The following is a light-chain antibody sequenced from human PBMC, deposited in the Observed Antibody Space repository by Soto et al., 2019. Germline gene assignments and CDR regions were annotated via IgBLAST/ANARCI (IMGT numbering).Light chain of an antibody. V-gene: IGKV1-33*01. Sequence: DIHMTQSPSSLSAALGDRVTITSQASQDISNYLNWYQQKPGKAPKLLIYDASNLETGVPSRFSGGGSGTDFTFTISSLQPEDIATYYCQQYDNVPITFGQGTRLEIK. CDR2: DAS. CDR1: QDISNY. J-gene: IGKJ5*01. CDR3: QQYDNVPIT.